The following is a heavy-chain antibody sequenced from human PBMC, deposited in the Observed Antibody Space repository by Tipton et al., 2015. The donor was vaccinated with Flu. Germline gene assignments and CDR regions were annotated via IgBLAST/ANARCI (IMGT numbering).Heavy chain of an antibody. CDR1: GYSISSGYY. J-gene: IGHJ1*01. Sequence: TLSLTCTVSGYSISSGYYWGWIRQPPGKGLEWIGSVYHGGSTYYNPSLRSRVTISVDTSKNQFSLRLSFVTAADTAVYYCAREKDSRGSEYFQQWGQGTLVTVSS. V-gene: IGHV4-38-2*02. CDR2: VYHGGST. CDR3: AREKDSRGSEYFQQ. D-gene: IGHD6-19*01.